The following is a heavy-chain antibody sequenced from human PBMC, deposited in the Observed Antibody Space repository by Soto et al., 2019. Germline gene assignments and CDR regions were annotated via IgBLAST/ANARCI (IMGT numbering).Heavy chain of an antibody. CDR3: AREAPDAFDI. Sequence: GGSLRLACSASGFPFSSYNMNWVRQAPGKGLEWVSYISSGSSTIYYADSVKGRFTISRDNAKNSLYLQMNSLRAEDTAVYYCAREAPDAFDIWGQRTMVTVSS. CDR1: GFPFSSYN. J-gene: IGHJ3*02. V-gene: IGHV3-48*01. CDR2: ISSGSSTI.